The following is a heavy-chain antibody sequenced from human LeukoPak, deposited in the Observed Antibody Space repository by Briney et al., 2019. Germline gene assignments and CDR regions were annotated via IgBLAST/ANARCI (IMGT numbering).Heavy chain of an antibody. CDR2: IKQDGSEK. V-gene: IGHV3-7*01. J-gene: IGHJ6*03. CDR3: ARRMRDIVVVPAAMPFYYYYYMDV. D-gene: IGHD2-2*01. CDR1: GFTFSSYW. Sequence: GGSLRLSCAASGFTFSSYWMSWVRQAPGKGLEWVANIKQDGSEKYYVDSVKGRFTISRDNAKNSLYLQMNSLRAEDTAVYYCARRMRDIVVVPAAMPFYYYYYMDVWGKGTTVTISS.